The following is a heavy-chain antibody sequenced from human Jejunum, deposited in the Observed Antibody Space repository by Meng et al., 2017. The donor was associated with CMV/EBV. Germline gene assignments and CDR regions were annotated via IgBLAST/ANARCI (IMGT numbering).Heavy chain of an antibody. D-gene: IGHD6-13*01. CDR3: ASFKQQLAGGTYWDFDL. CDR1: EFTINNNE. J-gene: IGHJ2*01. Sequence: EFTINNNEVSWVRKAPGKGLEWVSFIYGGVTTSYADSVKGRFTISRDNSRNTLYLQMNSLRAEDTAVYYCASFKQQLAGGTYWDFDLWGRGTLVTVSS. V-gene: IGHV3-66*02. CDR2: IYGGVTT.